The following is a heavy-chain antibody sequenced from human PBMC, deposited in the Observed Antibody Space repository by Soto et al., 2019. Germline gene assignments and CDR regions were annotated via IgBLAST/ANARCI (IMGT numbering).Heavy chain of an antibody. J-gene: IGHJ3*02. Sequence: GGSLRLSCAASGFTFDDYAMHWVRQAPGKGLEWVSGISWNSGSIGYADSVKGRFTISRDNAKNSLYLQMNSLRAEDTALYYCAKARDITIFGVVIIPLAFDIWGQGTMVTVSS. CDR3: AKARDITIFGVVIIPLAFDI. D-gene: IGHD3-3*01. CDR1: GFTFDDYA. CDR2: ISWNSGSI. V-gene: IGHV3-9*01.